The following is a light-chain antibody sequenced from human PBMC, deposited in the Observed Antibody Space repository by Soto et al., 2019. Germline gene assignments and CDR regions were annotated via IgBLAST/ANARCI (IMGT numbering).Light chain of an antibody. V-gene: IGLV2-14*01. J-gene: IGLJ1*01. CDR3: SSYTSSSTPFYV. CDR2: EVS. CDR1: SSDIGGYNY. Sequence: QSALTQPASVSGSPGQSITISCTGTSSDIGGYNYVSWYQQHPGKAPKLMIYEVSNRPSGVSNRFSGSKSGNTASLTISGLQAEEEADYYCSSYTSSSTPFYVFVPVTMVTDL.